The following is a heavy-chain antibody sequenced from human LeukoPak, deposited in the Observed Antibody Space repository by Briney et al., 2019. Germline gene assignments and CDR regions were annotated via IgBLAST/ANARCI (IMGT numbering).Heavy chain of an antibody. CDR1: GFTFSNIW. CDR3: ASLARFYDMDV. D-gene: IGHD3/OR15-3a*01. Sequence: PGGSLRLSCTVSGFTFSNIWMYWVRHAPGKGPMWVSRINPDGTYATYADSVKGRFTISRDNAKNTVYLQMNSLRAEDTAVYYCASLARFYDMDVWGQGTTVTVSS. CDR2: INPDGTYA. V-gene: IGHV3-74*01. J-gene: IGHJ6*02.